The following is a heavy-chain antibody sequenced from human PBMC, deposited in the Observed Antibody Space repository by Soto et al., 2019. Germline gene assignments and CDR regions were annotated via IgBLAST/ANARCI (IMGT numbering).Heavy chain of an antibody. D-gene: IGHD3-16*01. J-gene: IGHJ4*02. CDR1: GFTFSSYA. Sequence: QVQLVESGGGVVQPGRSLRLSCAASGFTFSSYAMHWVRQAPGKGLEWVAVISYDGSNKYYADSVKGRFTISRDNSKNTLYLQMNSLRAEDTAVYYCARALLSYDYVWGSYGDYWGQGTLVTVSS. CDR3: ARALLSYDYVWGSYGDY. V-gene: IGHV3-30-3*01. CDR2: ISYDGSNK.